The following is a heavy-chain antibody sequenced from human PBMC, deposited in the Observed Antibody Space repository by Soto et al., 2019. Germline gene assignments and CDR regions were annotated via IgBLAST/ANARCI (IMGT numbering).Heavy chain of an antibody. D-gene: IGHD2-15*01. V-gene: IGHV3-23*01. CDR2: ISGSGGST. J-gene: IGHJ6*02. Sequence: HPGGSLRLSCAASGLTFSSYAMSWVRQAPGKGLEWVSAISGSGGSTYYADSVKGRFTISRDNSKNTLYLQMNSLRAEDTAVYYCAKEGWGCSGGSCYADYYYYGMDAWGQGTTVTVSS. CDR3: AKEGWGCSGGSCYADYYYYGMDA. CDR1: GLTFSSYA.